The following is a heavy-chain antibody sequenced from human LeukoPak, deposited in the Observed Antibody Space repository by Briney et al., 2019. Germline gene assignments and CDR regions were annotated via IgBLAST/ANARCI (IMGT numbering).Heavy chain of an antibody. CDR1: GGTFSSYA. CDR2: IIPIFGTA. V-gene: IGHV1-69*05. J-gene: IGHJ6*03. CDR3: ARDLRIAAAATHYYYYYYMDV. Sequence: SVKVSCKASGGTFSSYAIRWVRQAPGQGLEWMGRIIPIFGTANYAQKFQGRATITTDESTSTAYMELSSLRSEDTAVYYCARDLRIAAAATHYYYYYYMDVWGKGTTVTVSS. D-gene: IGHD6-13*01.